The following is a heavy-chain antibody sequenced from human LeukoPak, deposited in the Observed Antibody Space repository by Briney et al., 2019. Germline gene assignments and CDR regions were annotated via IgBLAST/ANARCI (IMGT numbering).Heavy chain of an antibody. V-gene: IGHV4-34*01. CDR1: GGSFSGYY. CDR2: INHSGST. Sequence: SETLSLTCAVYGGSFSGYYWSWIRQPPGKGLEWVGEINHSGSTNYNPSLKSRVTMSVDTSKNQFSLKLSSVTAADTAVYYCARVRNSGGRFDYWGQGTLVTVSS. J-gene: IGHJ4*02. D-gene: IGHD1-14*01. CDR3: ARVRNSGGRFDY.